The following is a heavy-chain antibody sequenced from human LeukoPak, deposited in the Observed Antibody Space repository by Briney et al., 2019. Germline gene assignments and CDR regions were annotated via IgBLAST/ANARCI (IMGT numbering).Heavy chain of an antibody. V-gene: IGHV4-61*01. CDR3: ARSRAFNSGAFDP. Sequence: SETLSLTCTVSGASVSSASYWTWIRQPPGKGVEWIAHIYNGVDTNYNPSLKSRVTISVDTSKNQFSLRLNSVTAADTAVYYCARSRAFNSGAFDPWGQGSLVTVSS. CDR2: IYNGVDT. D-gene: IGHD1-26*01. CDR1: GASVSSASY. J-gene: IGHJ5*02.